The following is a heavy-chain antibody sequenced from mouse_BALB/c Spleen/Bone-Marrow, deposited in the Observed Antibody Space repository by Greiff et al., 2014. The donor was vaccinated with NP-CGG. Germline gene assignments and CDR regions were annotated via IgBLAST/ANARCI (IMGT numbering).Heavy chain of an antibody. CDR2: IYPGNVNT. Sequence: VQLVESGPELVKPGASVRISCKAAGYTFTSYYIRWVKQRPGQGLQWIGWIYPGNVNTKYNEKFKGKATLTADKSSSTAYIQLSSLTSEDSAVYFCAREANWNFDYWGQGTTLTVSS. V-gene: IGHV1S56*01. CDR3: AREANWNFDY. D-gene: IGHD4-1*01. J-gene: IGHJ2*01. CDR1: GYTFTSYY.